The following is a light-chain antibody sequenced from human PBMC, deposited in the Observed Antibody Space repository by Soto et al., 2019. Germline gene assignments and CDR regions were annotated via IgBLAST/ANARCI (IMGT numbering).Light chain of an antibody. CDR2: WAS. CDR1: QSVLYSSNNMNY. J-gene: IGKJ1*01. Sequence: DVVLTQSPDSLAVSLGERATINCKSSQSVLYSSNNMNYLAWYQQKAGQPPKLLIYWASTRESGVPDRFGGSGSGTEFTLTISSLQAEDVAVYYCQQYYSTPWTFRQGTKVEIK. V-gene: IGKV4-1*01. CDR3: QQYYSTPWT.